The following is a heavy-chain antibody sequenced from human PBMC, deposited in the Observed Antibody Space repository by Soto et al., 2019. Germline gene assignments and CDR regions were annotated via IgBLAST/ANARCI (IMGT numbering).Heavy chain of an antibody. Sequence: QVQLVQSGAEVKKPGASVKVSCKASGYTFTSYDINWVRQATGQGLEWMGWMNPNSGNTGYAQKFQGRVTMTRNTYISTAYMELSSLRSEDTAVYYCARGSREHWLVRPGWFDPWGQGTLVTVSS. J-gene: IGHJ5*02. CDR1: GYTFTSYD. CDR2: MNPNSGNT. CDR3: ARGSREHWLVRPGWFDP. D-gene: IGHD6-19*01. V-gene: IGHV1-8*01.